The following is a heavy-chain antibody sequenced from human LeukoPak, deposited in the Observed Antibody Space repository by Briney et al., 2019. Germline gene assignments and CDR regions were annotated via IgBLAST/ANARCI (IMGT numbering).Heavy chain of an antibody. CDR2: INPNSGGT. V-gene: IGHV1-2*02. J-gene: IGHJ6*02. Sequence: ASVKVSCKASGYTFTGYYMHWVRQAPGQGLEWMGWINPNSGGTNYAQKFQGRVTMTRDTSISTAYMELSRLRSDDTAVYYCARDVETATIDGYYYGMDVWGQGTTVTVSS. CDR1: GYTFTGYY. D-gene: IGHD5-12*01. CDR3: ARDVETATIDGYYYGMDV.